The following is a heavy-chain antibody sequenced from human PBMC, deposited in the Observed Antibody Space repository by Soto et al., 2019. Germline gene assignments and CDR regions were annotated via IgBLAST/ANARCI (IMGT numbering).Heavy chain of an antibody. CDR2: ISYDGSNK. V-gene: IGHV3-30-3*01. J-gene: IGHJ4*02. D-gene: IGHD6-19*01. Sequence: SLRLSCAASGFTFSSYAMHWVRQAPGKGLEWVAVISYDGSNKYYADSVKGRFTISRDNSKNTLYLQMNSLRAEDTAVYYCARVNHIRWQWLENDYWGQGTLVTVSS. CDR3: ARVNHIRWQWLENDY. CDR1: GFTFSSYA.